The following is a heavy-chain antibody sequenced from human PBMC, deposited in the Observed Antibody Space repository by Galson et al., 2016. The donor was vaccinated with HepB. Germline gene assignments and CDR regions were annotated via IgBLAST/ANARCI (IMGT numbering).Heavy chain of an antibody. CDR1: GFTVSSNY. V-gene: IGHV3-66*01. Sequence: SLRLSCAASGFTVSSNYMNWVRQAPGKGLEWVSVIYRGDSTYYADSVKGRFTISRDNSKNTLYLQMNSLRAEDTAVYFCARDWIPWYLISKGGLDYWGQGTLVTVSS. D-gene: IGHD2-15*01. J-gene: IGHJ4*02. CDR3: ARDWIPWYLISKGGLDY. CDR2: IYRGDST.